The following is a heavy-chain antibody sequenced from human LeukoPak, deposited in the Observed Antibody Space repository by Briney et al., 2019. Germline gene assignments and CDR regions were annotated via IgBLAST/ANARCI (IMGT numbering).Heavy chain of an antibody. J-gene: IGHJ4*02. CDR1: GGSIVSGDSY. D-gene: IGHD1-14*01. V-gene: IGHV4-30-2*01. Sequence: SETLSLTCTVSGGSIVSGDSYWTWIRQPPGKGLEFVGYIYHSGNTYYNSSLESRVTISVDRSKNQFSLKLKSVSAADTAVYYCAILSVTRGYFDHWGQGTLVIVSS. CDR2: IYHSGNT. CDR3: AILSVTRGYFDH.